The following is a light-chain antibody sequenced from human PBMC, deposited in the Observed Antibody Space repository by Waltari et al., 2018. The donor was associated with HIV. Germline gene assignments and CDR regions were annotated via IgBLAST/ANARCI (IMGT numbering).Light chain of an antibody. J-gene: IGLJ1*01. CDR3: AVWDDSLRGSV. V-gene: IGLV1-47*01. Sequence: QSVLTQPPSVSGTPGQRVSISCSGSSSNIGNNYVYWYQQPPGTAPKLLIHRNNQRPSGVPDAFSGSKSGTSASLAISGLRSEDEADYYCAVWDDSLRGSVFGTGTEVTVL. CDR1: SSNIGNNY. CDR2: RNN.